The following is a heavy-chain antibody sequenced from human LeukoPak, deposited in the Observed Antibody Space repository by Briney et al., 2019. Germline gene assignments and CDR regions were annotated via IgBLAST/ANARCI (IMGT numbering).Heavy chain of an antibody. Sequence: GGSLRLSCEATGFTFFNYWMHWVRQAPGKGLMWVSRIDSHGAATDYADSVKGRFTISRDNDKNTVYLQMDSLRTEDTAMYYCARHGELWSGYPFDAWGQGTLVSVSS. J-gene: IGHJ4*02. CDR2: IDSHGAAT. V-gene: IGHV3-74*01. CDR1: GFTFFNYW. CDR3: ARHGELWSGYPFDA. D-gene: IGHD3-3*01.